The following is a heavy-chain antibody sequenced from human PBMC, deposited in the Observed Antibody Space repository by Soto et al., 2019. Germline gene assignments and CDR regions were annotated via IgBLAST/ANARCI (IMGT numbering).Heavy chain of an antibody. J-gene: IGHJ4*02. D-gene: IGHD3-22*01. Sequence: SGPTLVNPTQTLTLTSTFSWFSLRNTGVGVDWIRQPPVKALEWLGNTYWNDDKHYSPSLKRRLTITEDNSKNEVLLTMTNMDPVDTATYYCAHSTFTYHFDSGGHPWAGYFEYWGQGLLVTVSS. CDR2: TYWNDDK. CDR1: WFSLRNTGVG. V-gene: IGHV2-5*01. CDR3: AHSTFTYHFDSGGHPWAGYFEY.